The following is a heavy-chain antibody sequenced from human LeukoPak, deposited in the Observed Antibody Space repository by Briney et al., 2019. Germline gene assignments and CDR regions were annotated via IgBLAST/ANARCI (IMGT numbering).Heavy chain of an antibody. J-gene: IGHJ4*02. D-gene: IGHD6-19*01. CDR1: GGSISSHY. CDR3: AREIIGGWYVFDY. CDR2: IYYSGST. V-gene: IGHV4-59*11. Sequence: SETLSLTCTVSGGSISSHYWSWIRQPPGKGLEWIGYIYYSGSTNYNPSLKSRVTMSVDTSKNQFSLKLSSVTAADTAVYYCAREIIGGWYVFDYWGQGTLVTVSS.